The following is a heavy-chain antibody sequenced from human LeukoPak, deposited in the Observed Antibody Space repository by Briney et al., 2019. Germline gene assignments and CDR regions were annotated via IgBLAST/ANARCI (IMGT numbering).Heavy chain of an antibody. CDR1: GGSISRYY. CDR3: ARVPTAAGTYYYDFHGLDV. CDR2: IYSSGST. D-gene: IGHD6-13*01. Sequence: PSETLSLTCTVSGGSISRYYWSWIRQPPGKGLEWIGYIYSSGSTKYNPSLKSRVTISVDTSKNHFSLRLNSVTAADTAVYYCARVPTAAGTYYYDFHGLDVWGQGTTVTVSS. J-gene: IGHJ6*02. V-gene: IGHV4-59*01.